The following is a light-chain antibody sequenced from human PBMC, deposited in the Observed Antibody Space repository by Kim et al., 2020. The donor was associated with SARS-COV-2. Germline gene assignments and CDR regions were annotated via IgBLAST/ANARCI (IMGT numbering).Light chain of an antibody. CDR1: QNINSQ. Sequence: DIQMTQSPSSLSASVGDRVTITCRTSQNINSQLNWYHQKPGRAPKLLIYAASTLQGGVPSRFSGSGSETDFTLTISSLQPEDFASYFFQQTYISPFTFGPGTKVDIK. CDR2: AAS. CDR3: QQTYISPFT. V-gene: IGKV1-39*01. J-gene: IGKJ3*01.